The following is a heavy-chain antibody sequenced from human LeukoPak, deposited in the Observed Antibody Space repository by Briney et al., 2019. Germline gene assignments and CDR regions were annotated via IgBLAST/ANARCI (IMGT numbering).Heavy chain of an antibody. CDR1: GFTSSDYW. CDR3: ARRGGSSSRRSPIDY. CDR2: IKQDGSQR. Sequence: GGSLRLSCTASGFTSSDYWMTWVRQAPGKGPEWVANIKQDGSQRYYVDSVRGRFTISRDNAKNSLFLQMNGLRAKDTAVYYCARRGGSSSRRSPIDYWGQGTLVTVSS. V-gene: IGHV3-7*01. D-gene: IGHD6-6*01. J-gene: IGHJ4*02.